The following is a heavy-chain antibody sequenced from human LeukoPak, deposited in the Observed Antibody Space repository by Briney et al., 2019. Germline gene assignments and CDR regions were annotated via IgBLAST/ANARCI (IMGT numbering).Heavy chain of an antibody. D-gene: IGHD3-22*01. CDR1: GYTLTELS. CDR3: ATDLPRYYDSTSMLSSY. V-gene: IGHV1-24*01. Sequence: EASVKVSCKVSGYTLTELSMHWVRQAPGKGLEWMGGFDPEHGKTIYAQKFQGRVTMTEDTSTDTAYMELSSLRSEDTAVYYCATDLPRYYDSTSMLSSYWGQGTLVTVSS. CDR2: FDPEHGKT. J-gene: IGHJ4*02.